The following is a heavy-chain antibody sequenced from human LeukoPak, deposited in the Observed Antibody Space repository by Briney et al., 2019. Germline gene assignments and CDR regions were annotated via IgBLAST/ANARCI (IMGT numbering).Heavy chain of an antibody. CDR2: IWYDGSNK. CDR1: GFTFSSYG. J-gene: IGHJ6*02. Sequence: GRSLRLSCAASGFTFSSYGMHWVRQAPGKGLQWVAFIWYDGSNKYYADSVKGRFTISRDNSKNTLYLQINSLRAEDTAVYYCARDVLLWFGETRNYGMDVWGQGTTVTVSS. V-gene: IGHV3-33*01. D-gene: IGHD3-10*01. CDR3: ARDVLLWFGETRNYGMDV.